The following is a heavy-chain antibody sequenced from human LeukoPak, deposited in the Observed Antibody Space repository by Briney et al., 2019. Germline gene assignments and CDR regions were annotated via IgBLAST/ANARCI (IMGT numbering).Heavy chain of an antibody. D-gene: IGHD2-8*01. CDR3: AKEPTMVAHYYYMDV. J-gene: IGHJ6*03. Sequence: GGSLRLSCAASGFTFSSYGMHWVRQAPGKGLEWVAVISYDGSNKYYADSVKGRFTISRDNSKNTLYLQMNSLRAEDTAVYYCAKEPTMVAHYYYMDVWGKGTTVTVSS. V-gene: IGHV3-30*18. CDR1: GFTFSSYG. CDR2: ISYDGSNK.